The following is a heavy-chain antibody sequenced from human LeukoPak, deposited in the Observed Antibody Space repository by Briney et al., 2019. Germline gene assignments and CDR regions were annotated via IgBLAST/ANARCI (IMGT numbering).Heavy chain of an antibody. V-gene: IGHV4-34*01. CDR2: INHSGST. CDR1: GGSFSGYY. CDR3: ARSSSGWKFIDY. Sequence: SETLSLTCAVYGGSFSGYYWSWIRQPPGKGLEWIGEINHSGSTNCNPSLKSRVTISVDTSKNQFSLKLSSVTAADTAVYYCARSSSGWKFIDYWGQGTLVTVSS. J-gene: IGHJ4*02. D-gene: IGHD6-19*01.